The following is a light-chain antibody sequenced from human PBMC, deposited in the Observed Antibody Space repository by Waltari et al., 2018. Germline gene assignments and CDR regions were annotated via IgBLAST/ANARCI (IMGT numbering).Light chain of an antibody. J-gene: IGLJ2*01. CDR1: SSDVGGYNY. Sequence: QSALTQPRSVSGSPGQSVTISCTGTSSDVGGYNYVSWYQQYPCKAPKLMIYEVTKRPSGVPDRFSGSKSGNTASLTISGLQAEDEADYYCCSYGGSKLIFGGGTKLTVL. CDR3: CSYGGSKLI. V-gene: IGLV2-11*01. CDR2: EVT.